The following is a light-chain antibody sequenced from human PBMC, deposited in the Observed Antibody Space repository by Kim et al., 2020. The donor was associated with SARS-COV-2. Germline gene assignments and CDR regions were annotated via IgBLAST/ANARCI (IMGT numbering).Light chain of an antibody. V-gene: IGLV3-1*01. CDR3: QAWDSSTALV. Sequence: SYELTQPPSVSVSPGQTASITCSGDKLGDKYACWYQQKPGQSPVLVIYQDSKRPSGIPVRFSASNSGNTATLTISGTQAMDEADYYCQAWDSSTALVFGG. CDR1: KLGDKY. J-gene: IGLJ2*01. CDR2: QDS.